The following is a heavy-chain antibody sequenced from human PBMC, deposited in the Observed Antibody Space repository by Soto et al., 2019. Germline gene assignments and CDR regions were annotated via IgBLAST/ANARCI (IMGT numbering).Heavy chain of an antibody. D-gene: IGHD3-9*01. V-gene: IGHV4-59*08. CDR2: IYYSGST. CDR3: ARRSEGYYDSLTGYYNRVNAFDI. J-gene: IGHJ3*02. Sequence: PSETLSLTCTVSGGSISSYYWSWIRQPPGKGLEWIGYIYYSGSTNYNPSLKSRVTISVDTSKNQFSLKLSSVTAADTAVYYCARRSEGYYDSLTGYYNRVNAFDIWGQGTMVTVSS. CDR1: GGSISSYY.